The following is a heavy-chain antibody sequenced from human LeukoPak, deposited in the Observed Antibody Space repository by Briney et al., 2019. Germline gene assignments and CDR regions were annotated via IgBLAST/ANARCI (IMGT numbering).Heavy chain of an antibody. V-gene: IGHV3-30-3*01. CDR1: GFTVSSNY. CDR3: ALIPPRWSFDL. CDR2: ISYDGSNK. Sequence: GGSLRLSCAASGFTVSSNYMSWVRQAPGKGLEWVAVISYDGSNKYYADSVKGRFTISRDNSKNTLYLQMNSLRAEDTAVYYRALIPPRWSFDLWGRGTLVTVSS. J-gene: IGHJ2*01. D-gene: IGHD2-15*01.